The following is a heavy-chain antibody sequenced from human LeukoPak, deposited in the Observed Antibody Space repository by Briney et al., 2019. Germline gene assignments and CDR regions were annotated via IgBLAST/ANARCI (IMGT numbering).Heavy chain of an antibody. CDR3: ASLLWFGGLFSTLRYYFDY. D-gene: IGHD3-10*01. CDR1: GGSISSSSYY. J-gene: IGHJ4*02. Sequence: SETLSLTCTVSGGSISSSSYYWGWIRQPPGRGLEWIGSIYYSGSTYYNPSLKSRVTISVDTSKNQFSLKLSSVTAADTAVYYCASLLWFGGLFSTLRYYFDYWGQGTLVTVSS. V-gene: IGHV4-39*01. CDR2: IYYSGST.